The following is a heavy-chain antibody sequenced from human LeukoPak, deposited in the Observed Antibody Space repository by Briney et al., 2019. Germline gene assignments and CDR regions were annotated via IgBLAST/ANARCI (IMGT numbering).Heavy chain of an antibody. CDR2: INPNSGGT. CDR3: ARDPIYCGGDCYRFDY. V-gene: IGHV1-2*02. J-gene: IGHJ4*02. D-gene: IGHD2-21*01. CDR1: GYTFTGYY. Sequence: ASVKVSCKASGYTFTGYYMHWVRQAPGQGLEWMGWINPNSGGTNYAQKFQGRVTMTRDTSISTAYMELSRLRSDDTAVYYCARDPIYCGGDCYRFDYWGQGTLVTVPS.